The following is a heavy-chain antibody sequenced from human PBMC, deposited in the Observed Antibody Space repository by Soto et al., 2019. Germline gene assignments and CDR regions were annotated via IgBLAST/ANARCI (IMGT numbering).Heavy chain of an antibody. CDR1: GFTFRSFA. CDR3: AKDLPIAVAGTPGP. CDR2: IGGIGGST. J-gene: IGHJ4*02. D-gene: IGHD6-19*01. Sequence: PGGSLRLSCAASGFTFRSFAMSWVRQAPGKGLEWVSAIGGIGGSTYTADSVKGRFTISRDNSKNTLYLQMNSLRAEDTAVYYCAKDLPIAVAGTPGPWGQGTLVTVSS. V-gene: IGHV3-23*01.